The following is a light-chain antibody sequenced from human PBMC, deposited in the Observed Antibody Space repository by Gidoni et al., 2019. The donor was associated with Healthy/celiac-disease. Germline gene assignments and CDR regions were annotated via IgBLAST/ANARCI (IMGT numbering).Light chain of an antibody. CDR1: QGISNY. Sequence: DIQMTQSPSSLSASVGDRVTITCRASQGISNYLAWYQQKPGKVPKLLIYAASTLQSGVPSRFSGSGSGTAFTFTISSLQPEDVATYYCQKYNSLGTFGQGTKVEIK. CDR3: QKYNSLGT. J-gene: IGKJ1*01. V-gene: IGKV1-27*01. CDR2: AAS.